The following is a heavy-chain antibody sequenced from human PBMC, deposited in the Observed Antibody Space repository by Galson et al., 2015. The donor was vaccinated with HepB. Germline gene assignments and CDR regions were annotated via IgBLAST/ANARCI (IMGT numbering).Heavy chain of an antibody. Sequence: SLRLSCAASGFSFSSYRMHWVRQAPGKGLVWVSRIKSDGSNTTYAESVKGRFTISRDNAKNTRYLQMNSLRAEDTAVYYCAREPRFYYGMDVWGQGTTVTVSS. J-gene: IGHJ6*02. D-gene: IGHD3-16*01. CDR3: AREPRFYYGMDV. V-gene: IGHV3-74*01. CDR1: GFSFSSYR. CDR2: IKSDGSNT.